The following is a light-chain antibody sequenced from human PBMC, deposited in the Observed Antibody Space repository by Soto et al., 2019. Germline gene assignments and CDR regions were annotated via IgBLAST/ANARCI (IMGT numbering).Light chain of an antibody. J-gene: IGKJ2*02. V-gene: IGKV3-11*01. CDR3: QQRAKWPST. CDR1: QSVDRY. Sequence: EVVLTQAPDTLSLSPGETATLSCMASQSVDRYVAWYQQKFGQAPSLLIYDAYTRATGLGARFAGSGSATDFRLTISSLEPEDFAVYYFQQRAKWPSTFDPGTKV. CDR2: DAY.